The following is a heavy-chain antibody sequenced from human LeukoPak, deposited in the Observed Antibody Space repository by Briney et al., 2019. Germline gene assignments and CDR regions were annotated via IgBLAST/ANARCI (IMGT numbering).Heavy chain of an antibody. V-gene: IGHV4-34*01. D-gene: IGHD6-19*01. CDR3: ARHFSGWSYYYYYMDV. CDR2: INHSGST. Sequence: PSETLSLTCAVYGGSFSGYYWSWIRQPPGKGLEWIGEINHSGSTNYNPSLKSRVTISVDTSKNQFSLKLSSVTAADTAVYYCARHFSGWSYYYYYMDVWGKGTTVTVSS. CDR1: GGSFSGYY. J-gene: IGHJ6*03.